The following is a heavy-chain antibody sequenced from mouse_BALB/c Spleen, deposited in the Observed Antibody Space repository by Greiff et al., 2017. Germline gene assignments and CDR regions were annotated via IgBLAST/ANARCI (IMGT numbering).Heavy chain of an antibody. J-gene: IGHJ3*01. CDR2: IYPGSGST. CDR1: GYTFTDYV. D-gene: IGHD2-4*01. V-gene: IGHV1-77*01. CDR3: ARSTMITTVAWFAY. Sequence: VQLQESGPELVKPGASVKMSCKASGYTFTDYVISWVKQRTGQGLEWIGEIYPGSGSTYYNEKFKGKATLTADKSSNTAYMQLSSLTSEDSAVYFCARSTMITTVAWFAYWGQGTLVTVSA.